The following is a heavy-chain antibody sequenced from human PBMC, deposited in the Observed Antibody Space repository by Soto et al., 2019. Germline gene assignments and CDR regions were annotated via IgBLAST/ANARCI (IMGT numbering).Heavy chain of an antibody. D-gene: IGHD4-17*01. V-gene: IGHV3-23*01. Sequence: HPGGSLRLSCAASGFTFSSYAMSWVRQAPGKGLEWVSAISGSGGSTYYADSVKGRFTISRDNSKNTLYLQMNSLRAEDTAVYYCAEPTVYGYDAFDIWGQVRMVTV. CDR2: ISGSGGST. CDR1: GFTFSSYA. J-gene: IGHJ3*02. CDR3: AEPTVYGYDAFDI.